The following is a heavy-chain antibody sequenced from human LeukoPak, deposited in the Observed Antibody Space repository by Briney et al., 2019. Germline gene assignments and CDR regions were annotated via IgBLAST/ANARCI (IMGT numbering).Heavy chain of an antibody. CDR3: ARDRTPDIVVVPAARNWFDP. CDR2: IIPIFGTA. J-gene: IGHJ5*02. D-gene: IGHD2-2*01. Sequence: ASVKVSCKASGGTFSSYAISWVRQAPGQGLEWMGGIIPIFGTANYAQKFQGRVTITTDESTSTAYMELSSLRSEDTAVYYCARDRTPDIVVVPAARNWFDPWGQGTLVTVSS. V-gene: IGHV1-69*05. CDR1: GGTFSSYA.